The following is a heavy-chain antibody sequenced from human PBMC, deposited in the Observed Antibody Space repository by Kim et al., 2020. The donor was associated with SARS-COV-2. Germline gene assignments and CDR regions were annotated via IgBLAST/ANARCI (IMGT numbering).Heavy chain of an antibody. V-gene: IGHV4-4*08. D-gene: IGHD2-8*01. CDR3: ARMNGYYYGMDV. J-gene: IGHJ6*02. Sequence: NYTPALKRRVTISVAPSKNQFSLKLSSVTAADTAVYYWARMNGYYYGMDVWGQGTTVTVSS.